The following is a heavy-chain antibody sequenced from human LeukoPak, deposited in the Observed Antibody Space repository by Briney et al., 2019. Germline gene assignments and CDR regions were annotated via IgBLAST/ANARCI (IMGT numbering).Heavy chain of an antibody. CDR2: IRYDGNNK. CDR1: GFTFSNYG. D-gene: IGHD1-14*01. Sequence: GGSLRLSCGASGFTFSNYGMLWVRQAPGKGLERVAFIRYDGNNKLYADSVKGRFTISRDNSKNTLYLHINSLRAEDTAVYYCAKDNPLDYWGQGTLVIVSS. CDR3: AKDNPLDY. J-gene: IGHJ4*02. V-gene: IGHV3-30*02.